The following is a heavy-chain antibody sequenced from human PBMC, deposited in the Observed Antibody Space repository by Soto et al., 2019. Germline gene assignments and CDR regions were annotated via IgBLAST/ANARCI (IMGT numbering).Heavy chain of an antibody. CDR3: ARDYSSTSYGFDS. D-gene: IGHD6-13*01. V-gene: IGHV3-33*08. CDR2: IYYDGSNE. J-gene: IGHJ4*02. Sequence: VQLLESGGGLVQPGGSLRLSCAASGFSFSRYAMMWVRQAPGKGQEWVAVIYYDGSNEYYADSVKGRFTISRDNSKNTLYLQMNSLRAEDTAVYYCARDYSSTSYGFDSWGQGTLVTVSS. CDR1: GFSFSRYA.